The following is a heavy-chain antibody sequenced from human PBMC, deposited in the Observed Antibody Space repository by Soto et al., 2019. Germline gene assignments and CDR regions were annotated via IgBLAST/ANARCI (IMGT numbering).Heavy chain of an antibody. Sequence: PSETLSLTCAVYGGSFSGYYWSWIRQPPGKGLEWIGEINHSGSTNYNPSLKSRVTISVDTSKNQFSLKLSSVTAADTAVYYCARGVRQGYCSSTSCYQPIDPWGQGTLVTVSS. V-gene: IGHV4-34*01. D-gene: IGHD2-2*01. CDR1: GGSFSGYY. CDR2: INHSGST. J-gene: IGHJ5*02. CDR3: ARGVRQGYCSSTSCYQPIDP.